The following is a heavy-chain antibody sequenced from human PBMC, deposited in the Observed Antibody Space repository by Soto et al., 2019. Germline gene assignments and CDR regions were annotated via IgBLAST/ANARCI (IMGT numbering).Heavy chain of an antibody. D-gene: IGHD3-3*01. CDR2: ISNSSIII. J-gene: IGHJ4*02. V-gene: IGHV3-48*01. Sequence: GGSLRLSCAASGFTFSSYGMNWVRQAPGKGLEWVSYISNSSIIIYYADSVKGRFTISRVNSKNTLYLQMNSLKAEDTAVYYCAKEGDYYDFWSGYYDYWGQGTLVTVSS. CDR1: GFTFSSYG. CDR3: AKEGDYYDFWSGYYDY.